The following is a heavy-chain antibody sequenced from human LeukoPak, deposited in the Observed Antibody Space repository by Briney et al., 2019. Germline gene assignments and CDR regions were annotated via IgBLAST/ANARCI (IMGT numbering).Heavy chain of an antibody. CDR1: GFTFSTYD. CDR3: ARVAVDRDAFDI. J-gene: IGHJ3*02. D-gene: IGHD2-2*01. CDR2: TRNKANSYTT. V-gene: IGHV3-72*01. Sequence: GGSLRLSCAASGFTFSTYDMNWVRQAPGKGLEWVGRTRNKANSYTTEYAASVKGRFSISRGDSKKSLYLQMNSLKTEDTAVYHCARVAVDRDAFDIWGQGTMVTVSS.